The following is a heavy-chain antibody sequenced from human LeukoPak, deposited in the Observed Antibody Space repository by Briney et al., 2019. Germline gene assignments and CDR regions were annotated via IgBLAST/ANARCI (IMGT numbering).Heavy chain of an antibody. Sequence: PGGSLRLSCAASGFTFSSYWMSWVRQAPGKGLEWVSSISSSSSYIYYADSVKGRFTISRDNAKNSLYLQMNSLRAEDTAVYYCARVPHDYGDYVFDYWGQGTLVTVSS. CDR1: GFTFSSYW. D-gene: IGHD4-17*01. CDR2: ISSSSSYI. V-gene: IGHV3-21*01. CDR3: ARVPHDYGDYVFDY. J-gene: IGHJ4*02.